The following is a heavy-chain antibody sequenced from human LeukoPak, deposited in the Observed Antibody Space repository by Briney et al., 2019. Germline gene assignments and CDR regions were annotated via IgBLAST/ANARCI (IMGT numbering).Heavy chain of an antibody. D-gene: IGHD4-17*01. J-gene: IGHJ4*02. CDR2: ISWNSGSI. CDR1: GFTFDDYA. CDR3: AKGDYDDNYFDY. V-gene: IGHV3-9*01. Sequence: GRSLRLSCAACGFTFDDYAMHWVRQAPGKGLEWVSGISWNSGSIGYADSVKGRFTISRDNAKNSLYLQMNSLRAEDTALYYCAKGDYDDNYFDYWGQGTLGTVSS.